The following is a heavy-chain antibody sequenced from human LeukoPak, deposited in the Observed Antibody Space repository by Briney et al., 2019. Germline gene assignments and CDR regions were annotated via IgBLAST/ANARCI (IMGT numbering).Heavy chain of an antibody. CDR1: GFTFSTYG. V-gene: IGHV3-33*01. CDR3: ARRYCSGGSCYSVKSYYYYGMDV. CDR2: IWYDGSNK. J-gene: IGHJ6*02. D-gene: IGHD2-15*01. Sequence: GGSLRLSCVASGFTFSTYGMHWVRQAPGKGLEWVAVIWYDGSNKYYADSVKGRLTISRDNSKNTLYLKMNSLRAEDMAVYYCARRYCSGGSCYSVKSYYYYGMDVWGQGTTVTVSS.